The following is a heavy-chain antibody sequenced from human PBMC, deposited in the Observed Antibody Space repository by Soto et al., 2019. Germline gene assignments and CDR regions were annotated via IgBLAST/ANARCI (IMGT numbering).Heavy chain of an antibody. V-gene: IGHV4-31*03. CDR3: ASGLGYKA. J-gene: IGHJ5*02. CDR2: IHHSGTT. D-gene: IGHD5-12*01. Sequence: QVQLQESGPGLVKPSQTLSLTCTVSGDSVSSSSYYWSWIRQHPGKGLEWIGYIHHSGTTYYNPSLKRRITLSVGTSTDQFSLRLSSVTAAATAVYYCASGLGYKAWGQGTRVTVSS. CDR1: GDSVSSSSYY.